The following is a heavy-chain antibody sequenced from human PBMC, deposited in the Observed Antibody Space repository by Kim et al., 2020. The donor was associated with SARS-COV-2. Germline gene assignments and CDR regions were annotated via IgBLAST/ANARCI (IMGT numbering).Heavy chain of an antibody. V-gene: IGHV3-74*01. Sequence: GWSLRLSCAASGFTFSSYWMHWVRQAPGKGLVWVSRINSDGSSTSYADSVKGRFTISRDNAKNTLYLQMNSLRAEDTAVYYCASTPHYYYYGMDVWGQGTTVTVSS. CDR2: INSDGSST. CDR1: GFTFSSYW. J-gene: IGHJ6*02. CDR3: ASTPHYYYYGMDV.